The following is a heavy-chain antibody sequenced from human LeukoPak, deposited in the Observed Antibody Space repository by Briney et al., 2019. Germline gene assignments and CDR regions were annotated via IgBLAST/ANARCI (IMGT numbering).Heavy chain of an antibody. D-gene: IGHD6-13*01. V-gene: IGHV4-59*01. Sequence: PSETLSLTCTVSGGSISSYYWSWIRQPPGKGLEWIGYIYYSGSTNYNPSLKSRVTISVDTSKNQFSMKLRSVTAADTAVYYCARAYSSSWYAYFDYWGQGTLVTVSS. CDR1: GGSISSYY. J-gene: IGHJ4*02. CDR3: ARAYSSSWYAYFDY. CDR2: IYYSGST.